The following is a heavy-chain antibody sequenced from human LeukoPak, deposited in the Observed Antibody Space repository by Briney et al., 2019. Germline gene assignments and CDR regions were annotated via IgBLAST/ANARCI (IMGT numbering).Heavy chain of an antibody. CDR2: ISSSGTTI. CDR3: ARETDSTLFDY. D-gene: IGHD2-2*01. V-gene: IGHV3-48*03. J-gene: IGHJ4*02. Sequence: GGSLRLSCAASGFTFTFYEMNWVRQAPGKGLEWVLYISSSGTTIYYADSVKGRFTISRDNAKNSLFLQMNSLRAEDTAVYFCARETDSTLFDYWGQGTLVTVSS. CDR1: GFTFTFYE.